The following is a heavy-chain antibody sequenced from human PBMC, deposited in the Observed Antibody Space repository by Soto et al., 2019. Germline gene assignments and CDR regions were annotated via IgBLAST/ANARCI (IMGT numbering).Heavy chain of an antibody. Sequence: QVQLVQSGAEVKKPGASVKVSCKASGYTFSTYYMHWVRQAPGQGYEWMGIINPSGGSTTYAQKFQRRVTLTRDTSTTTVYMVLSSLKSEDTAVYYCARYDYNGYYFDYWGQGTLVTVSS. J-gene: IGHJ4*02. D-gene: IGHD4-4*01. CDR1: GYTFSTYY. V-gene: IGHV1-46*01. CDR2: INPSGGST. CDR3: ARYDYNGYYFDY.